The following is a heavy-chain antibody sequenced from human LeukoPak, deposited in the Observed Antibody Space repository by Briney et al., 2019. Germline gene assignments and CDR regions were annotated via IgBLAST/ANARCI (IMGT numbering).Heavy chain of an antibody. CDR3: ARDRAIGWGGMIDDYYYGMDV. Sequence: ASVKVSCKASGGTFSSYAISWVRQAPGQGLEWMGRIFPILGITNYAQKIQGRVTITADKSTSTAYIELSSLRSEDTAVYYCARDRAIGWGGMIDDYYYGMDVWGQGTTVTVSS. V-gene: IGHV1-69*04. J-gene: IGHJ6*02. CDR2: IFPILGIT. D-gene: IGHD3-16*02. CDR1: GGTFSSYA.